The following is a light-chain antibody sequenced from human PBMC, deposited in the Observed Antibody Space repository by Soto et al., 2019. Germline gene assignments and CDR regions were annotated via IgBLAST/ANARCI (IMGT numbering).Light chain of an antibody. J-gene: IGKJ4*01. Sequence: EIVLTQFPDTLAVSPGERASLSCRASQSVGGSLAWYQQKPGQAPRLLICDASNRATGIPARFSGSGSGTDFTLTISGLETDDFAVYYCQPRNNWALTFGGGTKVEIK. CDR2: DAS. CDR3: QPRNNWALT. V-gene: IGKV3-11*01. CDR1: QSVGGS.